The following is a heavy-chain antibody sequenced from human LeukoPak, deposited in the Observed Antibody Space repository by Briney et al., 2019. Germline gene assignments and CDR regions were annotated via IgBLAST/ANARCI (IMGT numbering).Heavy chain of an antibody. J-gene: IGHJ6*02. CDR3: AKSKADIVATDYYYGMDV. Sequence: GGSLRLSCAASGFTFDDYGMSWVRQAPGKGLERVSGISWNSGSIAYADSVKGRFTISRDNAKNSLYLQMNSLRAEDTALYYCAKSKADIVATDYYYGMDVWGQGTTVTVSS. CDR1: GFTFDDYG. V-gene: IGHV3-9*01. D-gene: IGHD5-12*01. CDR2: ISWNSGSI.